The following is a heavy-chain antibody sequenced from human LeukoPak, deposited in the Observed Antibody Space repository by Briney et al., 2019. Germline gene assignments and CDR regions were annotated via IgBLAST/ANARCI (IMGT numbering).Heavy chain of an antibody. J-gene: IGHJ4*02. D-gene: IGHD3-10*01. CDR2: IYHSGST. Sequence: PSETLSLTCTVSGGSISSNTYYWGWIRQPPGKGLEWIGSIYHSGSTYYNPSLKSRVTISVDTSKNQFSLKLSSVTAADTAVYYCARVLFKGLVRGVIQYWGQGTLVTVSS. CDR1: GGSISSNTYY. CDR3: ARVLFKGLVRGVIQY. V-gene: IGHV4-39*07.